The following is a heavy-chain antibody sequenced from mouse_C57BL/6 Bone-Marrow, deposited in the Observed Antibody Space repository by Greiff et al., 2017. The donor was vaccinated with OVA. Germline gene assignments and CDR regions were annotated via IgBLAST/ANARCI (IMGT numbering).Heavy chain of an antibody. Sequence: EVQLVEPGGELVKPGGSLKLSCAASGFTFSSYGMSWVRQTPGKRLEWVATISSGGSDTYYPDNVKGRFTISRDNAKNTLYLQVSRLKSEDRARDCCAGDYLWFAYWGQGTLVTVSA. CDR3: AGDYLWFAY. J-gene: IGHJ3*01. CDR1: GFTFSSYG. D-gene: IGHD2-4*01. CDR2: ISSGGSDT. V-gene: IGHV5-6*01.